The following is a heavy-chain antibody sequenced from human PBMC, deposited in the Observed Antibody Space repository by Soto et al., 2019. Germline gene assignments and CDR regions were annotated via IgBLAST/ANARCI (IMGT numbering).Heavy chain of an antibody. J-gene: IGHJ4*02. D-gene: IGHD3-10*01. CDR2: ISYDGSNK. CDR3: EKDGGRGAFDY. Sequence: GGSLRLSCAASGFTFSSYGMHWVRQAPGKGLEWVAVISYDGSNKYYADSVKGRFTISRDNSKNTLYLQMNSLRAEDTAVYYCEKDGGRGAFDYWGQGTLVTVSS. V-gene: IGHV3-30*18. CDR1: GFTFSSYG.